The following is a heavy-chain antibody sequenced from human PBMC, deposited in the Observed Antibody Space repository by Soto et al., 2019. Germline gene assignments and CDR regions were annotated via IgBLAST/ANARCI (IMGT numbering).Heavy chain of an antibody. CDR1: GYTFTSYG. CDR3: ARVTSLDFDWLLTPFDY. Sequence: ASVKVSCKASGYTFTSYGISWVRQAPGQGLEWMGWISAYNGNTNYAQKLQGRVTMTTDTSTSTAYMELRSLRSDDTAVYYCARVTSLDFDWLLTPFDYWGQGTLVTVSS. V-gene: IGHV1-18*01. J-gene: IGHJ4*02. D-gene: IGHD3-9*01. CDR2: ISAYNGNT.